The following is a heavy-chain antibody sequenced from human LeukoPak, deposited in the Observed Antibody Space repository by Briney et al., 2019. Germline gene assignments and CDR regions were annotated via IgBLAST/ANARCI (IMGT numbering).Heavy chain of an antibody. Sequence: GGSLRLSCAPSGFTFSRHGMHWVRQAPGKGLEWVAIISNDGSRKYYAHSVEGRFTISRDNSKNTLYLRMDSLRAEDTAVYYCARDRAWNYFDYWGQGTLVTVSS. V-gene: IGHV3-30*03. J-gene: IGHJ4*02. D-gene: IGHD3-3*01. CDR3: ARDRAWNYFDY. CDR1: GFTFSRHG. CDR2: ISNDGSRK.